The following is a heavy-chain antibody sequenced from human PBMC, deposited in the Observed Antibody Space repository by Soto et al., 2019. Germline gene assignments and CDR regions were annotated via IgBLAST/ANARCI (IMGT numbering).Heavy chain of an antibody. Sequence: GGSLRLSCAASGFTFSSYSMNWVRQAPGKGLEWVSSISSSSSYIYYADSVKGRFTISRDNAKNSLYLQMNSLRAEDTAVYYCARDTQRSYSSSWYVPFYYYYGMDVWGQGTTVTVS. CDR2: ISSSSSYI. CDR1: GFTFSSYS. D-gene: IGHD6-13*01. J-gene: IGHJ6*02. CDR3: ARDTQRSYSSSWYVPFYYYYGMDV. V-gene: IGHV3-21*01.